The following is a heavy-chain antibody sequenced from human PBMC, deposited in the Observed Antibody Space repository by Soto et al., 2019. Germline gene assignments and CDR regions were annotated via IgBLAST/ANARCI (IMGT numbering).Heavy chain of an antibody. Sequence: ASVKISCKASGGTFYTYTFSWVRQAPGQGLEWMGSITPIYPTTNYAEKFQGRLTVTADGSTNTAYMELNSLTSEDTAVYYCARIPRYSFPTSDDVDSWGQGTLVTVSS. CDR2: ITPIYPTT. J-gene: IGHJ4*02. CDR3: ARIPRYSFPTSDDVDS. V-gene: IGHV1-69*13. D-gene: IGHD5-18*01. CDR1: GGTFYTYT.